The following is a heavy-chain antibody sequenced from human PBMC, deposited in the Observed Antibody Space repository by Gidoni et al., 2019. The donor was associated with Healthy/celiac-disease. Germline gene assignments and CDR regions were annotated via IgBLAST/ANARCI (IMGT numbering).Heavy chain of an antibody. D-gene: IGHD4-4*01. J-gene: IGHJ4*02. CDR3: ARMLDSNYDFDY. CDR1: GFSLSNARMG. Sequence: TLKESGPVLLKPTETLTLTCTVSGFSLSNARMGVSWIRQPPGKALEWLAHIFSNAEKSYSTSLKSRLNSSKDTYKSQVVLTMTNMDPVDTATYYWARMLDSNYDFDYWGQGTLVTVSS. CDR2: IFSNAEK. V-gene: IGHV2-26*01.